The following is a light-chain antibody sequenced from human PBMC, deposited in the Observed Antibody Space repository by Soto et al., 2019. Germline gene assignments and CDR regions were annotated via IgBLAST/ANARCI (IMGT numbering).Light chain of an antibody. CDR3: QQYYTTLRT. V-gene: IGKV4-1*01. CDR2: WAS. Sequence: DIVMTQSPDSLAVSLGERATINCKSSQSVLYSSNNKNYLAWYQQKPGQPPKLLIYWASTRESGVPDRFSGSGSGTDFTITISSPQAEDVAIYYCQQYYTTLRTFGQGTKVEIK. J-gene: IGKJ1*01. CDR1: QSVLYSSNNKNY.